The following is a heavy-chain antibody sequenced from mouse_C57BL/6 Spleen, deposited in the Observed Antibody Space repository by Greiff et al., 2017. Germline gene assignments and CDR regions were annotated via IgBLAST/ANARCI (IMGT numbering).Heavy chain of an antibody. D-gene: IGHD2-1*01. V-gene: IGHV5-17*01. CDR2: ISSGSSTI. J-gene: IGHJ4*01. CDR1: GFTFSDYG. CDR3: AAYGNYGGDAMDY. Sequence: EVQLQESGGGLVKPGGSLKLSCAASGFTFSDYGMHWVRQAPEKGLEWVAYISSGSSTIYYADTVKGRFTISRDNAKNTLFLQMTSLRSEDTAMYYCAAYGNYGGDAMDYWGQGTSVTVSS.